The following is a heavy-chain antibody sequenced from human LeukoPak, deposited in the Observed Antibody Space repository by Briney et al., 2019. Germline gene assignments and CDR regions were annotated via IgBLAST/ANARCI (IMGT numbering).Heavy chain of an antibody. CDR1: RGSMSSHY. Sequence: TXSLTXAVSRGSMSSHYWTWVRQAAGKGAEWVGYIYYSGSNNYNTYLKRRVNISEETSKNQFSLNLSSVTAADTAVYYCARHPGLGYSYGPRWYFDLWGRGTLVTVSS. CDR2: IYYSGSN. D-gene: IGHD5-18*01. J-gene: IGHJ2*01. V-gene: IGHV4-59*08. CDR3: ARHPGLGYSYGPRWYFDL.